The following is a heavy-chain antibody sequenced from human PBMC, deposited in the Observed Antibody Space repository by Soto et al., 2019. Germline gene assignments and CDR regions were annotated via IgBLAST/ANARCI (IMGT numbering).Heavy chain of an antibody. CDR1: GYTFSNYG. CDR2: ISAHNGNA. Sequence: QVQLVQSGDEMRKPGASVKVSCQASGYTFSNYGITWVRQAPGQGLEWMGWISAHNGNAKYAQSLQGRLTLTTDTSTTTAYTARRSLRSDDTAVYYCARDWYFYGSGSPNHMDVWGKGTTVSVSS. D-gene: IGHD3-10*01. J-gene: IGHJ6*03. V-gene: IGHV1-18*01. CDR3: ARDWYFYGSGSPNHMDV.